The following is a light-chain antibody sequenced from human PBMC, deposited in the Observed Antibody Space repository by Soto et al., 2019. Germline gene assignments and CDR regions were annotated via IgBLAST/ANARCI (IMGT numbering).Light chain of an antibody. CDR1: QSVNNN. V-gene: IGKV3-15*01. CDR2: GAS. CDR3: QQYNYWIA. Sequence: EIVMTQSPATLSVSPGESATLSCRASQSVNNNLAWYQHKPGQAPRLLIYGASTRATGIPARFSGSGSGTEFTLTISSLQSEDFAVYYCQQYNYWIALGQGTRLEIK. J-gene: IGKJ5*01.